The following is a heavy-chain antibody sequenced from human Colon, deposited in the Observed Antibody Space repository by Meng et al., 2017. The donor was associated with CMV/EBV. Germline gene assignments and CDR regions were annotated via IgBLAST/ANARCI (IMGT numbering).Heavy chain of an antibody. CDR3: ARKWELGAFDI. CDR2: INHSGST. Sequence: LQQWGAGLLKPSETLSLTCAVYGGSFSGYYWSWIRQPPGKGLEWIGEINHSGSTNYNPSLKSRVTISVDTSKNQFSLKLSSVTAADTAVYYCARKWELGAFDIWGQGTMVTVSS. CDR1: GGSFSGYY. V-gene: IGHV4-34*01. J-gene: IGHJ3*02. D-gene: IGHD1-26*01.